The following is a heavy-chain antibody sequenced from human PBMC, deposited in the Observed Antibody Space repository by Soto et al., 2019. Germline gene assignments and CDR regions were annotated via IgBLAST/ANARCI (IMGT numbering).Heavy chain of an antibody. CDR3: ARDRCPDGICYTGHFDY. V-gene: IGHV1-3*01. Sequence: ASVKVSCKASGYTFSSYAMHWVRQAPGQRLEWMGRINAGTGNTKYSQKFQGRVTITRDTSATTAYMELSSLRSEDTAVYFCARDRCPDGICYTGHFDYWGQGTLVTVSS. CDR2: INAGTGNT. CDR1: GYTFSSYA. D-gene: IGHD2-8*01. J-gene: IGHJ4*02.